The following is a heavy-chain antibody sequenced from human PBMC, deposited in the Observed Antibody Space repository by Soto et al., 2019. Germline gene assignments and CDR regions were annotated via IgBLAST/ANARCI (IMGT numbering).Heavy chain of an antibody. Sequence: QVQLVQSGAEVKKPGASVKVSCKASGYTFTSYNIHWVRQAPGQGLEWVGMINPRGFFTTYAQKVRGSGNMTGDTSTSVVYMELTKLTSEDTAVYYCARAAGRFGELFWFDPWCQRTLVSVSS. CDR3: ARAAGRFGELFWFDP. D-gene: IGHD3-10*01. CDR2: INPRGFFT. V-gene: IGHV1-46*01. CDR1: GYTFTSYN. J-gene: IGHJ5*02.